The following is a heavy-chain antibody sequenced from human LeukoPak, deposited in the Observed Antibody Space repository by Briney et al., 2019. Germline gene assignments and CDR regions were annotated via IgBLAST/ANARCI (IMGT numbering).Heavy chain of an antibody. CDR2: ISAYNGNT. D-gene: IGHD2-21*01. CDR1: GYTFTSYY. Sequence: GASVKVSCKASGYTFTSYYMHWVRQAPGQGLEWMGWISAYNGNTNYAQKLQGRVTMTTDTSTSTAYMELRSLRSDDTAVYYCARLIYYYYMDVWGKGTTVTISS. J-gene: IGHJ6*03. V-gene: IGHV1-18*04. CDR3: ARLIYYYYMDV.